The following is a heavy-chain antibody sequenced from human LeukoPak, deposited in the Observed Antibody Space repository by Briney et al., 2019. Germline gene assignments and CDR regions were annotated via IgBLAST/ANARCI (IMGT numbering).Heavy chain of an antibody. J-gene: IGHJ4*02. CDR3: ARDFESGYDFDTVDY. CDR1: GFTFSSYA. CDR2: ISSSSSYI. Sequence: GGSLRLSCAASGFTFSSYAMSWVRQAPGKGLEWVSSISSSSSYIYYADSVKGRFTISRDNAKNSLYLQMNSLRAEDTAVYYCARDFESGYDFDTVDYWGQGTLVTVSS. V-gene: IGHV3-21*01. D-gene: IGHD5-12*01.